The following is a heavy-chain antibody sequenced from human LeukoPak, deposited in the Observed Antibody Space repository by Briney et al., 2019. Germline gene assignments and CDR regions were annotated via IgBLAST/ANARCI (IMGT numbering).Heavy chain of an antibody. D-gene: IGHD6-19*01. CDR3: ARDLGSGWYGGFDY. CDR1: GFTFSSYE. V-gene: IGHV3-48*03. J-gene: IGHJ4*02. CDR2: ISSSGSTI. Sequence: GGSLRLSCAASGFTFSSYEMNWVRQAPGKGLEWVSYISSSGSTIYYADSVKGRFTISRDNAKNSLYLQMNSLRAEDTGVYYCARDLGSGWYGGFDYWGQGTLVTVSS.